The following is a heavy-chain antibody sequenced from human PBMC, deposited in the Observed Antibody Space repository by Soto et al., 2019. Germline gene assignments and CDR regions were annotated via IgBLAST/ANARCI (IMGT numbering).Heavy chain of an antibody. CDR2: IYYSGST. CDR1: GGSISSYY. CDR3: ARGREYSSSPGVLDYYYYYMDV. D-gene: IGHD6-6*01. Sequence: SETLSLTYTVSGGSISSYYWSWIRQPPGKGLEWIGYIYYSGSTNYNPSLKSRVTISVDTSKNQFSLKLSSVTAADTAVYYCARGREYSSSPGVLDYYYYYMDVWGKGTTVTVSS. V-gene: IGHV4-59*01. J-gene: IGHJ6*03.